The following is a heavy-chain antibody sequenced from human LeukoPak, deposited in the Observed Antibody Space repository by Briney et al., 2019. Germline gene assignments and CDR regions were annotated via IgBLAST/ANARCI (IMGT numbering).Heavy chain of an antibody. V-gene: IGHV1-18*01. J-gene: IGHJ4*02. CDR1: GYTLTSYG. CDR3: ARGYGGNSPDY. Sequence: GASVTVSCKASGYTLTSYGISWVRQAPGQGLEWMGWISAYNGNTDYSQKLQGRVTMTSDTSTSTAYMELRSLRSDDTAVYYCARGYGGNSPDYWGQGTLVTVSS. CDR2: ISAYNGNT. D-gene: IGHD4-23*01.